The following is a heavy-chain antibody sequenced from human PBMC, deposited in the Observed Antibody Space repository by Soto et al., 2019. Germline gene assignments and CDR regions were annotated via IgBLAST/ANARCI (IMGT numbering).Heavy chain of an antibody. J-gene: IGHJ4*02. D-gene: IGHD2-15*01. CDR3: ARGQFLGYCSGVSCAYRSYFDY. CDR2: INAGNGNT. CDR1: GYTFTSYA. V-gene: IGHV1-3*01. Sequence: GASVKVSCKASGYTFTSYAMHWVRQAPGQRLEWMGWINAGNGNTKYSQKLQGRDTITRDTSASTAYMELRSLRSDDTAVYYCARGQFLGYCSGVSCAYRSYFDYWGQGTQVTVSS.